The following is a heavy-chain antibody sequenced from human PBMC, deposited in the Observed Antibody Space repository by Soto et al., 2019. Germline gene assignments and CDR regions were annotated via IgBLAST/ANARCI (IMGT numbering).Heavy chain of an antibody. V-gene: IGHV4-61*01. CDR3: ASSEFH. Sequence: SETLSLTCTVSGGSVSSGSYYWSWIRQPPGKGLEWIGYIYYSGSTNYNPSLKSRVTISVDTSKNQFSLKLSSVTAADTAVYYCASSEFHWGQGTLVTVSS. J-gene: IGHJ4*02. D-gene: IGHD2-21*01. CDR2: IYYSGST. CDR1: GGSVSSGSYY.